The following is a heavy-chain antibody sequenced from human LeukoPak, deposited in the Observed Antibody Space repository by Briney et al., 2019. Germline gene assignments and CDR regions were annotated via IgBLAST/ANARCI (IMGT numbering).Heavy chain of an antibody. J-gene: IGHJ4*02. V-gene: IGHV4-4*07. CDR3: ARDRAAAGRGRGGDFDY. CDR1: GVYISSLY. CDR2: IHNRGTT. D-gene: IGHD6-13*01. Sequence: SETLSLPCCVTGVYISSLYWTWLRKPAGKGLDWIGRIHNRGTTNYNPPLKSRVTISVDTSRNQFSLKLTSVTAADTAVYYCARDRAAAGRGRGGDFDYWGQGTLVTASS.